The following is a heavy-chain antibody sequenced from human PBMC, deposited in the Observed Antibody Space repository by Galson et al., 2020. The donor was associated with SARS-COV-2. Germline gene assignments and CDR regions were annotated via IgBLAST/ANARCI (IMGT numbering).Heavy chain of an antibody. CDR2: INHSGST. CDR1: GGSFSGYY. Sequence: SETLSLTCAVYGGSFSGYYWSWIRQPPGKGLEWIGEINHSGSTNYNPSLKSRVTISVDTSKNQFSLKLSSVTAADTAVYYCARFLGIVGATRRGNGRGTFDYWGQGTLVTVSS. CDR3: ARFLGIVGATRRGNGRGTFDY. J-gene: IGHJ4*02. D-gene: IGHD1-26*01. V-gene: IGHV4-34*01.